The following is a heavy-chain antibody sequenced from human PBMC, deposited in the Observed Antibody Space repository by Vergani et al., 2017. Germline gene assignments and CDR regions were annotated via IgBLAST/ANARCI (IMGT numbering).Heavy chain of an antibody. D-gene: IGHD3-10*01. CDR3: ARSRIYDGAGSPDY. J-gene: IGHJ4*02. CDR2: VSFRGDT. CDR1: GASVNSYY. V-gene: IGHV4-59*02. Sequence: QVQLQESGPGLVKPSETLSLTCTVSGASVNSYYWSWIRQPPGKGLEWMGYVSFRGDTLYDPSVKGRMTISLNTSSNQFSLYLTSVTAADTAVYYCARSRIYDGAGSPDYWGQGTLVTVSS.